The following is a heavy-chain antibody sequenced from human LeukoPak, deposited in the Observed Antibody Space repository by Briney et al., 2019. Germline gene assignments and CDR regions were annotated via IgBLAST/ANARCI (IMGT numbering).Heavy chain of an antibody. J-gene: IGHJ6*02. V-gene: IGHV1-18*01. CDR2: ISAYNGNT. CDR3: ARQAYCSGGSCYQSYGMDV. Sequence: ASVKVSCKASGYTFTSYGISWVRQAPGQGLEWMGWISAYNGNTNYAQELQGRVTMTTDTSTSTAYMELRSLRSDDTAVYYCARQAYCSGGSCYQSYGMDVWGQGTTVTVSS. D-gene: IGHD2-15*01. CDR1: GYTFTSYG.